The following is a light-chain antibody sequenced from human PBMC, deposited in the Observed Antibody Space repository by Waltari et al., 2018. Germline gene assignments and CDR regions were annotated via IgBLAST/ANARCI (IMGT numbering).Light chain of an antibody. CDR1: QGISSY. V-gene: IGKV1-12*01. CDR3: QQASSLPVS. J-gene: IGKJ4*01. Sequence: DIQMTQSPSSVSASVGDRVTITCRAGQGISSYLAWDQQKAGKAPKLLIYRTSTLHSGVPSRFGGSGSGTDFTLTISSLQPEDFATYYCQQASSLPVSFGGGTKVEIK. CDR2: RTS.